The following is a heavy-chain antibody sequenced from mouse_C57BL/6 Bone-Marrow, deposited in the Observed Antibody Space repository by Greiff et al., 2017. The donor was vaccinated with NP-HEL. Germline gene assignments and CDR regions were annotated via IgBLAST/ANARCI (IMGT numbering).Heavy chain of an antibody. CDR2: IYPRSGNT. J-gene: IGHJ1*03. V-gene: IGHV1-81*01. CDR1: GYTFTSYG. CDR3: AKLGRPWYFDV. Sequence: QVQLQQSGAELARPGASVKLSCKASGYTFTSYGISWVKQRTGQGLEWIGKIYPRSGNTYYNEKFKGKATLTADKSSSTAYMQLRSLTSEDSAVYFCAKLGRPWYFDVWGTGTTVTVSS. D-gene: IGHD4-1*01.